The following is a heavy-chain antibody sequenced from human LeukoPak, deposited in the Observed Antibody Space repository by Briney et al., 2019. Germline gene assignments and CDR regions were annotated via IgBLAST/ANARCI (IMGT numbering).Heavy chain of an antibody. V-gene: IGHV4-59*08. CDR3: ARGGYCSGGSCYSFDY. D-gene: IGHD2-15*01. CDR1: GGSISSYY. CDR2: IYYSGTT. J-gene: IGHJ4*02. Sequence: SETLSLTCTVSGGSISSYYWSWIRQPPGKGLEWFGYIYYSGTTNYNPSLKSRVTISVDTSKNQFSLKLSSVTAADTAVYYCARGGYCSGGSCYSFDYWGQGTLVTVSS.